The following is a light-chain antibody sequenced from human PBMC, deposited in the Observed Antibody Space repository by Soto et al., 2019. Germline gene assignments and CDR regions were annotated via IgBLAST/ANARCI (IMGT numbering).Light chain of an antibody. V-gene: IGKV1-33*01. J-gene: IGKJ4*01. CDR2: DAS. CDR1: QDISNY. CDR3: QPYDNLPLT. Sequence: IQLTQSPSSLSASVGDRVTITFQASQDISNYLNWYQQKPGKAPKLLIYDASNLETGVPSRFSGSGSGTDFTFTISSLQPEDIATYYCQPYDNLPLTFGGGTKVDIK.